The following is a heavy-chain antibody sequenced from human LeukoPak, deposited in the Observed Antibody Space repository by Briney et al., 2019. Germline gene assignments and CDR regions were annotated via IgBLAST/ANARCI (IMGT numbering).Heavy chain of an antibody. D-gene: IGHD6-19*01. CDR1: GFTFITYA. CDR2: ISNNGEET. V-gene: IGHV3-64*02. CDR3: VRGGGVVAGTYDY. J-gene: IGHJ4*02. Sequence: GGSLRLSCAASGFTFITYAFHWVRQAPGKGLEYVSAISNNGEETYYADSVKGRFTISRDNSKNTLYLQMGSLREEDMAVYYCVRGGGVVAGTYDYWGQGTLVTVSS.